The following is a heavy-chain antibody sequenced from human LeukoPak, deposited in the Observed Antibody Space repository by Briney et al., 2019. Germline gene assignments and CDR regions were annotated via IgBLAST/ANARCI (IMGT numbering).Heavy chain of an antibody. Sequence: PGGSLRLSCAASGFTFSNAWMSWVRQAPGKGLEWVGRIKSKTYGGTTDYAAPVKGRCTISRDDSKNTLYLQMNSLKIEDTAVYYCTTATSYWGQGSLVTVSS. V-gene: IGHV3-15*01. CDR3: TTATSY. CDR1: GFTFSNAW. CDR2: IKSKTYGGTT. J-gene: IGHJ4*02.